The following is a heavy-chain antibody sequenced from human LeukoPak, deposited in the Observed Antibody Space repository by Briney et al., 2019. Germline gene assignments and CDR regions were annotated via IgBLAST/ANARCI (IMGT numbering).Heavy chain of an antibody. Sequence: GESLKISCEGSGYKFTTYWIGWVRQVPGKGLEWMGIIYPGDSDTKYSPSFQGQVTISADKSISTAYLQWSSLKASDPAMYYCARRYDYVWGSYRWDYFDYWGQGTLVTVSS. CDR3: ARRYDYVWGSYRWDYFDY. D-gene: IGHD3-16*02. CDR2: IYPGDSDT. V-gene: IGHV5-51*01. J-gene: IGHJ4*02. CDR1: GYKFTTYW.